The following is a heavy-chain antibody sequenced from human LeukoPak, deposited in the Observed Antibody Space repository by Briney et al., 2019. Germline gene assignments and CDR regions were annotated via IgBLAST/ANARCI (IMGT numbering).Heavy chain of an antibody. CDR3: ARWRGLRPFDS. V-gene: IGHV4-39*01. Sequence: SETLSLTCTVSGGSISSYSYYWGWIRQPPGKGLEWIGSFYYSGSTYYNPSLKSRVTISVDTSKNQFPLKLSSVTAADTAVYYCARWRGLRPFDSWGQGILVTVSS. D-gene: IGHD5-12*01. CDR1: GGSISSYSYY. J-gene: IGHJ4*02. CDR2: FYYSGST.